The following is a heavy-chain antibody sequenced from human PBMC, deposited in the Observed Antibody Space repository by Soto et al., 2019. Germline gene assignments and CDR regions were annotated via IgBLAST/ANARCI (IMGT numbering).Heavy chain of an antibody. CDR2: ISYDGSNK. V-gene: IGHV3-30*18. CDR3: AKEAYYYDSSGYFSP. J-gene: IGHJ4*02. Sequence: PGGSLSLSCAASGFTFSSYGMHWVRQAPGKGLEWVAVISYDGSNKYYADSVKGRFTISRDNSKNTLYLQMNSLRAEDTAVYYCAKEAYYYDSSGYFSPWGQGTLVTVSS. D-gene: IGHD3-22*01. CDR1: GFTFSSYG.